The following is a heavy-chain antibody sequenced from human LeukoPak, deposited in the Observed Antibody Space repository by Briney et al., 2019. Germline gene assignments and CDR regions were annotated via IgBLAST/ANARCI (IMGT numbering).Heavy chain of an antibody. CDR1: GGSFSGYD. D-gene: IGHD6-19*01. Sequence: SETLSLTCAVYGGSFSGYDWSWIRQPPGKGLERIGEINHSGSTNYNPSLKSRVTISADTSKNQFSLKVRSVTAADTAVYYCAREGAGAKRGDYFDYWGQGTLVTVSS. CDR2: INHSGST. J-gene: IGHJ4*02. V-gene: IGHV4-34*01. CDR3: AREGAGAKRGDYFDY.